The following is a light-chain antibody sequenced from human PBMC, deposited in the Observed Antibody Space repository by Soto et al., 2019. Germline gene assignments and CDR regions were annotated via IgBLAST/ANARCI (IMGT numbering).Light chain of an antibody. V-gene: IGLV2-14*01. CDR1: SSDVGAYTF. Sequence: QSALTQPASVSGSPGQSITISCTGTSSDVGAYTFASWYQQHPGKAPKLIIYDVTNRPSGVSNRFSGSKSGNTASLTISGLQAEDEADYYCSSYSNSSTLCVFGTGTKDTDL. CDR3: SSYSNSSTLCV. J-gene: IGLJ1*01. CDR2: DVT.